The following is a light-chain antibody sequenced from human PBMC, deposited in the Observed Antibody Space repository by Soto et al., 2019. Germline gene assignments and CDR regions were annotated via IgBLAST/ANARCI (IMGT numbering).Light chain of an antibody. Sequence: QAVVTQEPSLTVSPGGTVTVTCGSSTGTVTSGHFPYWFQQKPGQAPRALIYDVTKKHSWTPARFSGSLLGDKAALTLSGVQPEDEAEYYCLLTYSDAVVFGGGTKVTVL. CDR3: LLTYSDAVV. J-gene: IGLJ2*01. CDR1: TGTVTSGHF. V-gene: IGLV7-46*01. CDR2: DVT.